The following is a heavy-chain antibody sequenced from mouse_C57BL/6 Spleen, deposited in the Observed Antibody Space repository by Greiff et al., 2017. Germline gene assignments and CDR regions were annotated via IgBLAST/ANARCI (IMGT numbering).Heavy chain of an antibody. Sequence: VKLQQSGPELVKPGASVKISCKASGYAFSSSWMNWVKQRPGKGLEWIGRIYPGDGDTNYNGKFKGKATLTADKSSSTAYMQLSSLTSEDSAVYFCARSRMDYWGQGTSATVSS. V-gene: IGHV1-82*01. J-gene: IGHJ4*01. CDR1: GYAFSSSW. CDR2: IYPGDGDT. CDR3: ARSRMDY.